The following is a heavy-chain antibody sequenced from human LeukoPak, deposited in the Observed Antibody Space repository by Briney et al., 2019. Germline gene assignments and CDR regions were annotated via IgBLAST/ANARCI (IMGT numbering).Heavy chain of an antibody. J-gene: IGHJ4*02. CDR3: ANDLGYSYGPNY. Sequence: PGGSLRLSCAASGFTFSSYAMSWVRQAPGKGLEWVSAISGSGGSTYYADSVKGRFTISRDNSKNTLYLQMNSLRAEDTAVYYCANDLGYSYGPNYWGQGTLVTVSS. D-gene: IGHD5-18*01. V-gene: IGHV3-23*01. CDR1: GFTFSSYA. CDR2: ISGSGGST.